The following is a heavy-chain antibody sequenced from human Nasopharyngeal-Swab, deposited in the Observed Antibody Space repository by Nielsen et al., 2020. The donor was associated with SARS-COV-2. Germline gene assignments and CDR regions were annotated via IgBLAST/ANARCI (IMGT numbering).Heavy chain of an antibody. Sequence: CTVCGGSLCSYYWGWLRQPPGKGLEWIGSISYSGSTYYNPSLKSRVTISVDTSKNQFSLKLSSVTAADTAVYYCATMVYYYMDVWGKGTTVTVSS. V-gene: IGHV4-39*01. J-gene: IGHJ6*03. CDR3: ATMVYYYMDV. CDR2: ISYSGST. CDR1: GGSLCSYY. D-gene: IGHD3-10*01.